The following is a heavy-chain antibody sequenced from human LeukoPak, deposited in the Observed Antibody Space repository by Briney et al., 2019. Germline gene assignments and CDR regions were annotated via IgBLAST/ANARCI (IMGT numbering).Heavy chain of an antibody. CDR2: INHSGST. Sequence: SETLSLTCAVYGGSFSGYYWSWIRQPPGKGLEWIGGINHSGSTNYNPSLKSRVTISVDTSKNQFSLKLSSVTAADTAVYYCARGCGDIVVVPAAIRANWFDPWGQGTLVTVSS. CDR3: ARGCGDIVVVPAAIRANWFDP. D-gene: IGHD2-2*02. CDR1: GGSFSGYY. J-gene: IGHJ5*02. V-gene: IGHV4-34*01.